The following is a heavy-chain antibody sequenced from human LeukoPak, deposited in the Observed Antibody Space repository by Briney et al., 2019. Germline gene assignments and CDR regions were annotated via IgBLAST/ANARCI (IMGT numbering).Heavy chain of an antibody. V-gene: IGHV1-46*01. CDR2: IDPSGGST. Sequence: ASVKVSCKASGYTFTSYYMHWVRQAPGQGLEWMGIIDPSGGSTSYAQKFQGRVTMTRDTSTSTVYMELSSLRSEDTAVYYCRGYSSGWYFKGAFDIWGQGTMVTVSS. CDR1: GYTFTSYY. D-gene: IGHD6-19*01. CDR3: RGYSSGWYFKGAFDI. J-gene: IGHJ3*02.